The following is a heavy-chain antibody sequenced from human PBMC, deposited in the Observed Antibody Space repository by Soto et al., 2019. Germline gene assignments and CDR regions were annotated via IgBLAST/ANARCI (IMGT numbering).Heavy chain of an antibody. CDR2: IYYSGST. Sequence: PSETLSLTCTVSGGSISSGDYYCSWIRQHPGKGLEWIGYIYYSGSTYYNPSLKSRVAISVDTSKNQFSLKLSSVTAADTAVYYCARVSYTAMAHFDYWGQGTLVTVSS. CDR1: GGSISSGDYY. J-gene: IGHJ4*02. V-gene: IGHV4-31*03. CDR3: ARVSYTAMAHFDY. D-gene: IGHD5-18*01.